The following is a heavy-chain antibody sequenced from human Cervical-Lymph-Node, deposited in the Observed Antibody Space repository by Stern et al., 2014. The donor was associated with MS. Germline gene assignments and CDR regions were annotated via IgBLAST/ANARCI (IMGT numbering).Heavy chain of an antibody. D-gene: IGHD4-11*01. CDR3: ARAGGSTVGYYVDY. CDR1: GDTFTRHA. J-gene: IGHJ4*02. CDR2: IRRIFGTT. V-gene: IGHV1-69*01. Sequence: IPLVESWAAVKKPGSSVKLSCQTSGDTFTRHAINWVRQAPRQGLAWMGGIRRIFGTTNHEQKVRNRGTMSANASTNTVSMELSSLRSEDAAVYFCARAGGSTVGYYVDYWGQGTLVTVSS.